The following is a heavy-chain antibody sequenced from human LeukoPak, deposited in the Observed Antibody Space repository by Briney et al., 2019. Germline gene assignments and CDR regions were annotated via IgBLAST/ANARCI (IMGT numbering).Heavy chain of an antibody. CDR3: ARLFVYGSGAEAFDY. D-gene: IGHD3-10*01. V-gene: IGHV3-23*01. Sequence: GGSLRLSCAASGFTFKYYAMTWVRQAPGKGLEWVAAIDGSGDDTYYAESVKGRFTISRDNSQNTLFLQVNSLRAEDTAVYYCARLFVYGSGAEAFDYWGQGALVTVSS. J-gene: IGHJ4*02. CDR2: IDGSGDDT. CDR1: GFTFKYYA.